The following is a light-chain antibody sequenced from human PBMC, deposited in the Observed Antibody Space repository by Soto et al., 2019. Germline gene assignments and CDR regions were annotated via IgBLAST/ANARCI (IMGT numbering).Light chain of an antibody. CDR3: SSFSSTNTL. J-gene: IGLJ2*01. V-gene: IGLV2-14*01. Sequence: QSVLTQPASVSGSPGQSITISCTGTSSDVGGYNYVSWYQQHPGKAPKLLIYAVSSRPSEVSNRFSGSKSGNTASLTISGLQAEDEADYYCSSFSSTNTLFGGGTKGTVL. CDR2: AVS. CDR1: SSDVGGYNY.